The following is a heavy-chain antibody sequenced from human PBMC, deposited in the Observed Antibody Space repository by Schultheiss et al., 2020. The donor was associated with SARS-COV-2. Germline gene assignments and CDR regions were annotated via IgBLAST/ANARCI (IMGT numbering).Heavy chain of an antibody. D-gene: IGHD1-14*01. CDR2: IYYSGST. CDR3: ARDHHAEGVDV. V-gene: IGHV4-31*03. J-gene: IGHJ6*02. CDR1: GGSISSGGYY. Sequence: SETLSLTCTVSGGSISSGGYYWSWIRQHPGKGLEWIGYIYYSGSTYYNPSLKSRVTISVDKSKNQFSLKLSSVTAADTAVYYCARDHHAEGVDVWGQGTTVTVSS.